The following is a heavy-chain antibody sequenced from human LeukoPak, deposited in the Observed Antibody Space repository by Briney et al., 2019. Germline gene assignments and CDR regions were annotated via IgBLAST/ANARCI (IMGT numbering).Heavy chain of an antibody. CDR2: ISYDGSNK. J-gene: IGHJ4*02. CDR1: GFTVSSNY. CDR3: ARDGVGSSWYLGTFDY. D-gene: IGHD6-13*01. Sequence: GGSLRLSCAASGFTVSSNYMSWVRQAPGKGLEWVAVISYDGSNKYYADSVKGRFTISRDNSKNTLYLQMNSLRAEDTAVYYCARDGVGSSWYLGTFDYWGQGTLVTVSS. V-gene: IGHV3-30-3*01.